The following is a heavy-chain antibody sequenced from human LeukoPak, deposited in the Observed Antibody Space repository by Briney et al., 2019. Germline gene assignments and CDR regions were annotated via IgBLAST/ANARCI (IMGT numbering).Heavy chain of an antibody. D-gene: IGHD1-26*01. CDR3: ARPIVGAVPFDY. CDR1: GFTFSSYE. Sequence: PGGSLRLSCAASGFTFSSYEMNWVRQAPGKGLEWVSYISSSGSTIYYADSVKGRFTISRDNAKNSLYLQMNSLRAEDTAVYYCARPIVGAVPFDYWGQGTLVTVSS. J-gene: IGHJ4*02. V-gene: IGHV3-48*03. CDR2: ISSSGSTI.